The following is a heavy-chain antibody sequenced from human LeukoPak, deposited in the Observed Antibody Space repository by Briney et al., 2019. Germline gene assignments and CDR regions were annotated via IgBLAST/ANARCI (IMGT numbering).Heavy chain of an antibody. Sequence: SETLSLTCAVYGGSFSGYYWSWIRQPPGKGLEWIGEINRSGSTNYNPYLKSRVTISVDTYQNQFSLKLSSVTAADTAVYYCARSSPQILRLLEWFCEYYFDYWGQGTLVTVSS. D-gene: IGHD3-3*01. J-gene: IGHJ4*02. CDR3: ARSSPQILRLLEWFCEYYFDY. V-gene: IGHV4-34*01. CDR1: GGSFSGYY. CDR2: INRSGST.